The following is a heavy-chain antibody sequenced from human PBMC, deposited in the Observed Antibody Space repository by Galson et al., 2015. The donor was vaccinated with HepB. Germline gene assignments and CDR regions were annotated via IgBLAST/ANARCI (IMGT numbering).Heavy chain of an antibody. Sequence: SETLSLTCTVSGGSISSSSYYWGWLRQPPGKGLEWIGSIYYSGSTYYNPSLKSRVTISVDTSENQFSLKLSSVTAADTAVYYCARGSSWYGFDYWGQGTLVTVSS. CDR2: IYYSGST. V-gene: IGHV4-39*01. CDR1: GGSISSSSYY. CDR3: ARGSSWYGFDY. D-gene: IGHD6-13*01. J-gene: IGHJ4*02.